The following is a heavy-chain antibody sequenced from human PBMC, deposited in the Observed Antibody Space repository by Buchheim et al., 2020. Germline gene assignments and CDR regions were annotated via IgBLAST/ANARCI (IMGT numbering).Heavy chain of an antibody. CDR2: INHSGST. V-gene: IGHV4-34*01. J-gene: IGHJ6*02. CDR1: GGSFSGYY. CDR3: ARRLGSSWTRGPYYYYGMDV. Sequence: QVQLQQWGAGLLKPSETLSLTCAVHGGSFSGYYWSWIRQPPGKGLEWIGEINHSGSTNYNPSLKSRVTISVDTSKNQFSLKLSSVTAADTAVYYCARRLGSSWTRGPYYYYGMDVWGQGTT. D-gene: IGHD6-13*01.